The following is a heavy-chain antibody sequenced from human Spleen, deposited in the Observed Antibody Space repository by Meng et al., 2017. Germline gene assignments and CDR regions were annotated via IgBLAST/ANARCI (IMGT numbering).Heavy chain of an antibody. D-gene: IGHD6-13*01. CDR2: IDPKSGDT. V-gene: IGHV1-2*06. Sequence: LGQSGGQEKKLGATVKVSCKPSRCDFTDYWLSWVRRAPGQGFDGMRRIDPKSGDTHYAQRFQGRVTMTADTSFSPAYMELSGLRSDDKAMYYCARDEDISAAGKLFGDYWGQGTLVTVSS. CDR1: RCDFTDYW. J-gene: IGHJ4*02. CDR3: ARDEDISAAGKLFGDY.